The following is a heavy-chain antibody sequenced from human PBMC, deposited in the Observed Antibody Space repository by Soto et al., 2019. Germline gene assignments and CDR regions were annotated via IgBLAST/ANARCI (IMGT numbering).Heavy chain of an antibody. CDR3: VKDLSRQPGRDFVWFDP. CDR2: ISYDGSNK. J-gene: IGHJ5*02. CDR1: GFTFSSYG. D-gene: IGHD3-10*01. Sequence: PGGSLRLSCAASGFTFSSYGMHWVRQAPGKGLEWVAVISYDGSNKYYADSVKGRFTISRDNSKNTLYLQMNSLRAEDTAVYYCVKDLSRQPGRDFVWFDPWGQGTLVTLSS. V-gene: IGHV3-30*18.